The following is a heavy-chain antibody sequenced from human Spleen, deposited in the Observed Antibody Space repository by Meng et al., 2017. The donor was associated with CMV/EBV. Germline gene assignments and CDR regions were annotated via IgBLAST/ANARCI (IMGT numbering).Heavy chain of an antibody. V-gene: IGHV4-34*01. CDR3: ARSKYSSSSFDY. D-gene: IGHD6-6*01. CDR2: INHSGST. CDR1: GGSFSGYY. Sequence: GSLRLSCAVYGGSFSGYYWSWIRQPPGKGLEWIGEINHSGSTNYNPSLKSRVTISVDTSKNQFSLKLTSVTAADTAVYYCARSKYSSSSFDYWGQGTLVTVSS. J-gene: IGHJ4*02.